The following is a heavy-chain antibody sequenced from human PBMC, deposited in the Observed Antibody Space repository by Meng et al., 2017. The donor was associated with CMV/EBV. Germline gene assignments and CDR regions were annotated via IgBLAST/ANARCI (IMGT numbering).Heavy chain of an antibody. CDR3: ARGGIAVAGTYDY. Sequence: ASVKVSCKASGYTFTSYGISWVRQAPGQGLEWMGWINPNSGGTNYAQKFQGRVTMTRDTSISTAYMELSRLRSDDTAVYYCARGGIAVAGTYDYWGQGTLVTVS. CDR2: INPNSGGT. V-gene: IGHV1-2*02. D-gene: IGHD6-19*01. CDR1: GYTFTSYG. J-gene: IGHJ4*02.